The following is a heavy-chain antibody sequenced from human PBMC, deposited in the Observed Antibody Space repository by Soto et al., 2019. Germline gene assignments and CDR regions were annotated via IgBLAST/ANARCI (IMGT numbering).Heavy chain of an antibody. J-gene: IGHJ6*02. CDR3: AKSGGSPYYYGMDV. D-gene: IGHD2-15*01. CDR2: ISYDGSNK. Sequence: GGSLRLSCAASGFTFSSYGMHWVRQAPGKGLEWVAVISYDGSNKYYADSVKGRFTISRDNSKNTLYLQMNSLRAEDTAVYYCAKSGGSPYYYGMDVWGQGTTVTVSS. CDR1: GFTFSSYG. V-gene: IGHV3-30*18.